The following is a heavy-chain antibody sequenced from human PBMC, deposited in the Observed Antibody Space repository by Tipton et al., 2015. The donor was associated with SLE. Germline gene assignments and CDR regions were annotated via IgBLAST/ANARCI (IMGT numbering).Heavy chain of an antibody. CDR3: AKDRGHNWNPDAFDI. Sequence: SSSSYYWGWIRQPPGKGLEWVSAISGSGGSTYYADSVKGRFTISRDNSKNTLYLQMNSLRAEDTAVYYCAKDRGHNWNPDAFDIWGQGTMVTVSS. J-gene: IGHJ3*02. V-gene: IGHV3-23*01. CDR1: SSSSYY. D-gene: IGHD1-20*01. CDR2: ISGSGGST.